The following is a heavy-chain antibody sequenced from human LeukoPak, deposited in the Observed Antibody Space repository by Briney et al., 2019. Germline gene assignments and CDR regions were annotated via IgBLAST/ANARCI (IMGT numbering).Heavy chain of an antibody. V-gene: IGHV4-59*12. CDR1: GGSISSYY. Sequence: SETLSLTCTVSGGSISSYYWSWIRQPPGKGLEWIGYIYYSGXTXXXXXXXSRVTISVDTSKNQFSLKLSSVTAADTAVYYCXXXXXXXXXQADYWGQGTLXTVSS. CDR3: XXXXXXXXXQADY. CDR2: IYYSGXT. J-gene: IGHJ4*02.